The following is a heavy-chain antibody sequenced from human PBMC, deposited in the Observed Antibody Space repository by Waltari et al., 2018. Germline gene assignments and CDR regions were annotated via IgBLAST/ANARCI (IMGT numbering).Heavy chain of an antibody. CDR1: GYTFTSHG. D-gene: IGHD6-19*01. V-gene: IGHV1-18*01. CDR2: ISAYNGNT. Sequence: QVQLVQSGAEVKKPGASVKVSCKASGYTFTSHGITWVRQAPGQGLEWVGWISAYNGNTKYAQTLQGRVTMTTDTSTSTVYLQLNSLRAEDTAVYYCLKPHVAVAGVDAFDVWGPGTLVTVSS. J-gene: IGHJ3*01. CDR3: LKPHVAVAGVDAFDV.